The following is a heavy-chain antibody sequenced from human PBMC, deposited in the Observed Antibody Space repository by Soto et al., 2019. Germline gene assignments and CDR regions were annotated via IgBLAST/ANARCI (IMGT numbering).Heavy chain of an antibody. D-gene: IGHD1-7*01. CDR2: INNGSSYT. Sequence: GGSLRLSCAASGFTFSSYSMNWVRQAPGKGLEWVSSINNGSSYTCYADSVKGRFTISRDNAKNTLYLQMSSLRVEDTAVYYCARDNWNSYWGQGTLVTVSS. CDR3: ARDNWNSY. V-gene: IGHV3-21*06. CDR1: GFTFSSYS. J-gene: IGHJ4*01.